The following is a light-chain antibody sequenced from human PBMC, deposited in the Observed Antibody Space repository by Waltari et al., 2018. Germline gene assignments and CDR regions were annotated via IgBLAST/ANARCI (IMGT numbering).Light chain of an antibody. CDR3: QQYFSSPLS. J-gene: IGKJ3*01. Sequence: DIVMTQSPDSLPVSLGERATINCKSSLSILHSSQNKNYLAWYQQKSGQSPKLLIYAASTRESGIPDRFSGSGSGTDFTLTISGLQAEDVAVYYCQQYFSSPLSFGPGTKVDIK. CDR2: AAS. V-gene: IGKV4-1*01. CDR1: LSILHSSQNKNY.